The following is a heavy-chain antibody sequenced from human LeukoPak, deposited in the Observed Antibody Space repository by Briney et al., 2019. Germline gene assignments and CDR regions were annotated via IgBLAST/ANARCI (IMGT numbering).Heavy chain of an antibody. Sequence: GGSQRLSCEASGFPFMTYAMNWIRQSPGKGLEWVAFLTRGSSNIQYAESVKGRFTISRDNGKDSLFLQMNSLRAEDTAVYYCARVVPVHEYYNSYMDVWGKGTTVTVSS. CDR1: GFPFMTYA. V-gene: IGHV3-48*01. CDR2: LTRGSSNI. D-gene: IGHD1-1*01. J-gene: IGHJ6*03. CDR3: ARVVPVHEYYNSYMDV.